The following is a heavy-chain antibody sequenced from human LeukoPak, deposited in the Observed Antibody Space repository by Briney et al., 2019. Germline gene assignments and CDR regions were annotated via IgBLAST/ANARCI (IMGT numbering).Heavy chain of an antibody. J-gene: IGHJ4*02. D-gene: IGHD2-2*01. CDR3: ARGPSGCGTTSCYLDY. CDR1: GYTFSTYG. V-gene: IGHV1-18*01. Sequence: ASVKVSCKASGYTFSTYGISWVRQAPGQRLEWMGWINPYNGNRNSAQKVQDRVTMTTDTSTSTADMELRSLRSDDTAVYYCARGPSGCGTTSCYLDYWGQGTLVTVSS. CDR2: INPYNGNR.